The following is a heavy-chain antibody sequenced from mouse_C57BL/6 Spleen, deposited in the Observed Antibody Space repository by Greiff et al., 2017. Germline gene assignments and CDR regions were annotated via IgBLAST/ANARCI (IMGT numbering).Heavy chain of an antibody. D-gene: IGHD2-2*01. J-gene: IGHJ4*01. CDR3: TRAGNDDAMDY. CDR1: GYTFTDYE. V-gene: IGHV1-15*01. CDR2: IDPETGGT. Sequence: QVQLQQSGAELVRPGASVTLSCKASGYTFTDYEMHWVKQTPVHGLEWIGAIDPETGGTAYNQKFKGKAILTADKSSSTAYMELRSLTSEDSAVYYCTRAGNDDAMDYWGQGTSVTVSS.